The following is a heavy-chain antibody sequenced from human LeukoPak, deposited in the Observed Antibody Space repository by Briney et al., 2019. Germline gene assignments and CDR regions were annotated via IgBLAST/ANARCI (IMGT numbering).Heavy chain of an antibody. Sequence: SVKVSCKASGFTFTSSAMQWVRQARGQRLEWIGWIVVGSGNTNYAQKFQERVTITRDMSTSTAYMELSGLRSEDTAVYYCAAVGSIAAAGWGSLDYWGQGTLVTVSS. V-gene: IGHV1-58*02. CDR2: IVVGSGNT. CDR1: GFTFTSSA. J-gene: IGHJ4*02. D-gene: IGHD6-13*01. CDR3: AAVGSIAAAGWGSLDY.